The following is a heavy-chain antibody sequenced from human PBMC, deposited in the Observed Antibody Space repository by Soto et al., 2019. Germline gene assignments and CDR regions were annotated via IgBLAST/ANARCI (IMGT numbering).Heavy chain of an antibody. V-gene: IGHV4-61*01. Sequence: SETLSLTCTVSGGSVSSGSYYWSWIRQPPGKGLEWIGYIYYSGSTNYNPSLKSRVTISVDTSKNQFSLKLSSVTAADTAVYYCAREKPRSTTFLDYWGQGTRVTVSS. CDR1: GGSVSSGSYY. J-gene: IGHJ4*02. CDR3: AREKPRSTTFLDY. CDR2: IYYSGST. D-gene: IGHD3-10*02.